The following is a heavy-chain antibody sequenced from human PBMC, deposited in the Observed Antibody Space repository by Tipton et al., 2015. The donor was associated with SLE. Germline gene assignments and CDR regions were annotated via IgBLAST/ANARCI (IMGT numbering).Heavy chain of an antibody. V-gene: IGHV4-59*08. CDR1: GGSVGSYY. Sequence: TLSLTCDVSGGSVGSYYWSWVRQIPGKGLEWIGYIYQSGLTALNPSLESRITLSIDTSKNQFSLKLSAVTAADTAVYYCARQAYYSSGYADYWGQGTLVTVSS. CDR2: IYQSGLT. CDR3: ARQAYYSSGYADY. D-gene: IGHD3-22*01. J-gene: IGHJ4*02.